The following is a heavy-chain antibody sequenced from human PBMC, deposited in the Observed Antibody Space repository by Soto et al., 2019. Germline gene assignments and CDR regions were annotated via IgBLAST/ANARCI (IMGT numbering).Heavy chain of an antibody. CDR3: ARMASFGSLNWFDP. V-gene: IGHV1-8*01. CDR1: GYILTNND. CDR2: MNPGSGDT. D-gene: IGHD5-18*01. J-gene: IGHJ5*02. Sequence: ASVKVSYKASGYILTNNDVSWVRQTTGQGLEWMGWMNPGSGDTGYAQKFQGRVTMTRNISIATAYMELSSLRADDTAIYYCARMASFGSLNWFDPWGQGTLVTVSS.